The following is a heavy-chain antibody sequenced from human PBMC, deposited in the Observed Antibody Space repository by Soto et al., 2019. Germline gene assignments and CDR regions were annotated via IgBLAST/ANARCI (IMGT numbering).Heavy chain of an antibody. CDR3: ARGKQLDTYNWFDP. CDR2: INAGNGNT. J-gene: IGHJ5*02. D-gene: IGHD6-6*01. V-gene: IGHV1-3*01. CDR1: GYTFTSYA. Sequence: QVQLVQSGAEVKKPGASVKVSCKASGYTFTSYAMHWVRQAPGQRLEWMGWINAGNGNTKYSQKFQGRVTITRDTSASTDYMELSSLRSEDTAVYYCARGKQLDTYNWFDPWGQGTLVTVSS.